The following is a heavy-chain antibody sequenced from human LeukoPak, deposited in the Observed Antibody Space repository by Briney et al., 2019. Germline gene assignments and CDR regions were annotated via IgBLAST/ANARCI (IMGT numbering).Heavy chain of an antibody. V-gene: IGHV3-33*01. CDR2: IWYDGSKK. D-gene: IGHD4-11*01. Sequence: GRSLRLSCPPYGLMFGNYCMHWVSQAPGQGLEWVALIWYDGSKKYYADSVKGRFTVSRDNSENALYLQMNSLRADDTAVYYCARGLQPPVLYGMDVWGQGTTVTVSS. CDR1: GLMFGNYC. CDR3: ARGLQPPVLYGMDV. J-gene: IGHJ6*02.